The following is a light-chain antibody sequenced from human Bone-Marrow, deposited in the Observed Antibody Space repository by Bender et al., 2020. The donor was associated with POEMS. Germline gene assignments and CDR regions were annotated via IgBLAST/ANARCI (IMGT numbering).Light chain of an antibody. J-gene: IGLJ2*01. CDR2: DVS. Sequence: QSALTQPASVSGSPGQSITISCTGTNSDIGAYKYVSWYQQLPGKAPKLLIYDVSDRPSGLSNRFSGSKSGNTASLTISGLRAEDEADYYCCSYAGRGTMIFGGGTRLTVL. CDR3: CSYAGRGTMI. CDR1: NSDIGAYKY. V-gene: IGLV2-14*01.